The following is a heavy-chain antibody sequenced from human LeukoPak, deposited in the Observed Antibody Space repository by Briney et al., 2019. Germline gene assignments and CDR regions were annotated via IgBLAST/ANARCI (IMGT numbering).Heavy chain of an antibody. CDR1: GFTFSSHS. CDR2: ISSSSSYI. D-gene: IGHD6-19*01. V-gene: IGHV3-21*01. CDR3: AREIALAGLNDY. J-gene: IGHJ4*02. Sequence: PGGSLRLSCAASGFTFSSHSMNWVRQAPGKGLEWVSSISSSSSYIYYADSVKGRFTISRDNAKNSLYLQVNSLRAEDTAVYYCAREIALAGLNDYWGQGTLVTVSS.